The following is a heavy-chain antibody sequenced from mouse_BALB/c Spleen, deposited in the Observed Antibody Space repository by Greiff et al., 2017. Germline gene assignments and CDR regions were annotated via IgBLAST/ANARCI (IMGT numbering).Heavy chain of an antibody. CDR2: ISSGGSYT. Sequence: EVQLVESGGDLVKPGGSLKLSCAASGFTFSSYGMSWVRQTPDKRLEWVATISSGGSYTYYPDSVKGRFTISRDNAKNTLYLQMSSLKSEDTAMYYCARDGYGYKKLTYWGQGTTLTVSS. CDR3: ARDGYGYKKLTY. V-gene: IGHV5-6*01. CDR1: GFTFSSYG. D-gene: IGHD1-2*01. J-gene: IGHJ2*01.